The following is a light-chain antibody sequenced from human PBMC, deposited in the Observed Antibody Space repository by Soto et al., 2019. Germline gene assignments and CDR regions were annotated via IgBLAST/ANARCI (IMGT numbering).Light chain of an antibody. CDR3: QQRNNWPIT. CDR1: QSISTY. Sequence: IQMTQSPPFLSASVGDRVTITCRSSQSISTYLNWYLQKPGKAPNLLIDAASSLQSGVPSRVSGSGSGTDFTLTISCLQYEDFALYYCQQRNNWPITFGQGTRLEIK. CDR2: AAS. J-gene: IGKJ5*01. V-gene: IGKV1-39*01.